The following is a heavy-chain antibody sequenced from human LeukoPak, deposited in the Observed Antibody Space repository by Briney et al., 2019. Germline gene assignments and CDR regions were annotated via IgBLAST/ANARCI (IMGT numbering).Heavy chain of an antibody. CDR1: GYTFTSYD. CDR3: ARVSVVVVAAAKRKKLYYFDY. D-gene: IGHD2-15*01. CDR2: MTPNSGNT. Sequence: ASVKLSCNASGYTFTSYDINWVRQAKAPGLEWVGWMTPNSGNTGSAQKFPGRVTMTRNTSISTAYMELSSLRSEDTAVYYWARVSVVVVAAAKRKKLYYFDYWGQGTLVTVSS. V-gene: IGHV1-8*01. J-gene: IGHJ4*02.